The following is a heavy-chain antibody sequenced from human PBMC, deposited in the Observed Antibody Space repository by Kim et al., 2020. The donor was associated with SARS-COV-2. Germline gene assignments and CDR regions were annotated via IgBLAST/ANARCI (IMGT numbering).Heavy chain of an antibody. Sequence: TNYTPSRKSRVTISVDTSKNQFSLKLSSVTAADTAVYYCAREREGGPLDYWGQGTLVTVSS. D-gene: IGHD1-26*01. V-gene: IGHV4-59*01. CDR3: AREREGGPLDY. J-gene: IGHJ4*02. CDR2: T.